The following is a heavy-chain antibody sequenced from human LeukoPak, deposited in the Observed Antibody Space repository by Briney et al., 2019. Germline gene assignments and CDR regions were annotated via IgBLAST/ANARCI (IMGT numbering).Heavy chain of an antibody. CDR1: GGSISSYY. CDR3: ARELAAVANYAYYYYMDV. J-gene: IGHJ6*03. V-gene: IGHV4-4*07. Sequence: PSETLSLTCTVSGGSISSYYWSWIRQPAGKGLEWIGRIYTSGSTNYNPSLKSRVTMSVDTSKNQFSLKLSSVTAADTAVYYCARELAAVANYAYYYYMDVWGKGTTVTVSS. CDR2: IYTSGST. D-gene: IGHD6-19*01.